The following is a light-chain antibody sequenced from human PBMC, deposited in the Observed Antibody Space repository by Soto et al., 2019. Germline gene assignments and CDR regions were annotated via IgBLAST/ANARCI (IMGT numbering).Light chain of an antibody. V-gene: IGLV1-44*01. Sequence: QSVQTQPPSASGTPGQRVTISCSGSSSNIGSHTVNWYQQVPGTAPKLLIHNNNQRPSGVPDRFSGSKSGTSASLAISGLQSEDEADYYCAAWHDSLNGPVFGGGTQLTVL. CDR3: AAWHDSLNGPV. CDR2: NNN. J-gene: IGLJ7*01. CDR1: SSNIGSHT.